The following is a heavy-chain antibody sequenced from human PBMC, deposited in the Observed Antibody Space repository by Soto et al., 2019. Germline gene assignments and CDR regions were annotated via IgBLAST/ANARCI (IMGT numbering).Heavy chain of an antibody. D-gene: IGHD2-21*02. CDR1: GSTFSSYT. J-gene: IGHJ6*02. V-gene: IGHV1-69*02. Sequence: QVHLVQSGAEVKKPGSSVKVSCQASGSTFSSYTVSWVRQAPGQGLEWMGRIIPVLGVTNYAPKFKGRVTIIADKSKTTAYMELSSLRSGDTAVYYCARRRYCGADCYSKYYYGMDVWGQGTTVTVSS. CDR2: IIPVLGVT. CDR3: ARRRYCGADCYSKYYYGMDV.